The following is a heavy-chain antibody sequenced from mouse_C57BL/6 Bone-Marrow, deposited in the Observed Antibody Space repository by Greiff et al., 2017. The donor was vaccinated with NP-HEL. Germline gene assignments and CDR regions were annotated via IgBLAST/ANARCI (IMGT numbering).Heavy chain of an antibody. Sequence: QVQLKQSGAELVKPGASVKMSCKASGYTFTTYPIEWMKQNHGKSLEWIGNFHPYNDDTKYNEKFKGKATLTVEKSSSTVYLELSRLTSDDSAVYYCAKGDGSSSYWYFDVWGTGTTVTVSS. CDR3: AKGDGSSSYWYFDV. D-gene: IGHD1-1*01. CDR2: FHPYNDDT. J-gene: IGHJ1*03. CDR1: GYTFTTYP. V-gene: IGHV1-47*01.